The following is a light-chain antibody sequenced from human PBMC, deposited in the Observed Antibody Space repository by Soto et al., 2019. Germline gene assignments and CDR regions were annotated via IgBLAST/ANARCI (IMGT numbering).Light chain of an antibody. CDR3: QQYGSSLWT. J-gene: IGKJ1*01. CDR1: QSIDNNY. V-gene: IGKV3-20*01. CDR2: GAS. Sequence: EIVMTQSPATLSVSPGERATLSCRASQSIDNNYLAWYQQKPGQAPRLLTYGASSRATGIADRFRGSGSGTDFTLTISRLEPEDFAVYYCQQYGSSLWTFGQGTKVDIK.